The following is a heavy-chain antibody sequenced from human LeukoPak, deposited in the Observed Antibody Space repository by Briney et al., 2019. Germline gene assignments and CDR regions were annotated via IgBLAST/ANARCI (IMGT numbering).Heavy chain of an antibody. V-gene: IGHV1-2*06. CDR3: ARDPRGITMVRGRLNWFDP. Sequence: ASVKVSCKASGYTFTGYYMHWVRQAPGRGLEWMGRCNPNSGGTNYAQKFQGRVTMTRDTSISTAYMELSRLRSDDTAVYYCARDPRGITMVRGRLNWFDPWGQGTLVTVSS. CDR2: CNPNSGGT. J-gene: IGHJ5*02. D-gene: IGHD3-10*01. CDR1: GYTFTGYY.